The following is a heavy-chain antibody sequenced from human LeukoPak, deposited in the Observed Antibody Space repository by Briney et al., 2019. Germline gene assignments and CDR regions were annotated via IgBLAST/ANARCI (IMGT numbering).Heavy chain of an antibody. V-gene: IGHV4-59*01. Sequence: SETLSLTCTVSGGSLTSYYWSWIRQPPGKGLEWIGYIYYTGSTNYNPSLRSRVTISVDTSNNQFSLKLTSVTAADTAVYYCARMARQPTTDYYCEVDYWGQGTLVTVSS. CDR1: GGSLTSYY. CDR2: IYYTGST. CDR3: ARMARQPTTDYYCEVDY. J-gene: IGHJ4*02. D-gene: IGHD3-9*01.